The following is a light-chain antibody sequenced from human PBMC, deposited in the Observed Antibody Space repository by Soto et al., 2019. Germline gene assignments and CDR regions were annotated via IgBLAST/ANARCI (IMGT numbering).Light chain of an antibody. V-gene: IGKV1-39*01. CDR3: QQSYSTPLT. Sequence: DLQMTQSPSSLSASVGDRVTITCRASQSISSYLNWYQQKPGKAPKLLIYAASNLQSGVPSRFSGSGYGTDFTLTIRSLQPEDFATYYCQQSYSTPLTCGGGTQVEIK. CDR1: QSISSY. CDR2: AAS. J-gene: IGKJ4*01.